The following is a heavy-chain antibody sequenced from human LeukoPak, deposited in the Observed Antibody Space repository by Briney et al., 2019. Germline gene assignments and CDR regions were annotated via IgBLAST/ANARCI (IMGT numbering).Heavy chain of an antibody. CDR2: IYASGST. D-gene: IGHD5-18*01. CDR3: VRDVDTFFDY. V-gene: IGHV4-4*07. CDR1: GGSMSSYY. J-gene: IGHJ4*02. Sequence: SETLSLTCTVSGGSMSSYYWSWVRQPAGKGLEWIGRIYASGSTYYHPSLKSRVTMSVDTSKNQFSLKLTSVTAADTAVYFCVRDVDTFFDYWGQGTLVTVSS.